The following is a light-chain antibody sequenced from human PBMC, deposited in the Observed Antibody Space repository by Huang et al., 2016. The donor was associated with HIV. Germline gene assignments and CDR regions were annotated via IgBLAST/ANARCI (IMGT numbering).Light chain of an antibody. CDR3: QQYYSTPLT. V-gene: IGKV4-1*01. CDR2: WAS. Sequence: DIVMTQSPDSLAVSLGEGATIHCKSSQSVLYSSNNTNYLAWYQQKPGQPPQLLIYWASTREAGVPDRFSGSGSGTDFTLTISSLQAEDVAVYYCQQYYSTPLTFGGGTKVEIK. CDR1: QSVLYSSNNTNY. J-gene: IGKJ4*01.